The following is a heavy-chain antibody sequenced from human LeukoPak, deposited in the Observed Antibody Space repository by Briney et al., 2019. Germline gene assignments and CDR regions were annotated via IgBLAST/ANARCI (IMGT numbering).Heavy chain of an antibody. CDR1: GGSISSSSYY. V-gene: IGHV4-39*01. D-gene: IGHD6-13*01. CDR3: ARLGVSSWYIDY. J-gene: IGHJ4*02. CDR2: IYYSGST. Sequence: PSETLSLTCTVSGGSISSSSYYWGWIRQPPGKGLEWIGSIYYSGSTYYNPSLKSRVTISVDTSKNQFSLKLSSVTAADTAVYYRARLGVSSWYIDYWGQGTLVTVSS.